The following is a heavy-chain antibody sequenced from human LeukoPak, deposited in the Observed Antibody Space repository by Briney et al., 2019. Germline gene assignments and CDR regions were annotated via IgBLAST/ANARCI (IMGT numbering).Heavy chain of an antibody. CDR3: ARARIAVAGRHFDY. V-gene: IGHV3-7*01. CDR1: GFTFSSYW. CDR2: IKQDGSEK. J-gene: IGHJ4*02. D-gene: IGHD6-19*01. Sequence: GGSLRLSCAASGFTFSSYWMSWVRQAPGKGLEWVANIKQDGSEKYYVDSVKGRFTISRDNAKNSLYLQMNSLRAEDTAVYYCARARIAVAGRHFDYWGQGTLVTVSS.